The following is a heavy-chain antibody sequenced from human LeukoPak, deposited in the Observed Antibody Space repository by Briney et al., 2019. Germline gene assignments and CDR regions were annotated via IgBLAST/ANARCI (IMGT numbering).Heavy chain of an antibody. Sequence: GGSLRLSCAASGFTFNSYSMFWVRQAPGKGLEWVAVISYDGSDKSYADSVKGRFTISRDNSKNTLYLQMKSLRGEDTAVYYCARDLFGSSWYHSREDQWGQGTLVTVSS. D-gene: IGHD6-13*01. V-gene: IGHV3-30*04. CDR1: GFTFNSYS. J-gene: IGHJ4*02. CDR3: ARDLFGSSWYHSREDQ. CDR2: ISYDGSDK.